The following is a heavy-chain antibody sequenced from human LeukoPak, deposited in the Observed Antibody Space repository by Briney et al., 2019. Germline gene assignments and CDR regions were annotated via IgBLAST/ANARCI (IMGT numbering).Heavy chain of an antibody. V-gene: IGHV4-59*08. CDR1: GGSISSYY. D-gene: IGHD5-12*01. CDR2: MLYRGST. CDR3: ARQVSRGAYDAWYFDH. Sequence: SETLSLTCAVSGGSISSYYWSWIRQPPGKGLEWIGYMLYRGSTNYNPSLKSRVTISIDASKSQFSLKLTSVTGADTALYYCARQVSRGAYDAWYFDHWGPGTLVTVSS. J-gene: IGHJ4*02.